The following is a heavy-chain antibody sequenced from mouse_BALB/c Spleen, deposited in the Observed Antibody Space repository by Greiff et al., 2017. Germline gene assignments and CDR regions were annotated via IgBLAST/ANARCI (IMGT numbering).Heavy chain of an antibody. Sequence: QVQLKHSGAELARPGASVKMSCKASGYTFTSYTMHWVKQRPGQGLEWIGYINPSSGYTNYNQKFKDKATLTADKSSSTAYMQLSSLTSEDSAVYYCARYYGSSYYFDYWGQGTTLTVSS. CDR3: ARYYGSSYYFDY. J-gene: IGHJ2*01. CDR1: GYTFTSYT. CDR2: INPSSGYT. V-gene: IGHV1-4*01. D-gene: IGHD1-1*01.